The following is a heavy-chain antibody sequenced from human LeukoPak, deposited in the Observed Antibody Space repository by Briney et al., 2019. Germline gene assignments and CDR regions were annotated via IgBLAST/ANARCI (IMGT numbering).Heavy chain of an antibody. CDR1: GYTFTSYD. V-gene: IGHV1-8*01. J-gene: IGHJ4*02. CDR3: ATWSDSSGWPMFDY. CDR2: MNPNSGNT. Sequence: ASVKVSCKASGYTFTSYDINWVRQATRQGLEWIGWMNPNSGNTGYAQKFQGRVTMTRNTSISTAYMELSSLRSEDTAVYYCATWSDSSGWPMFDYWGQGTLVTVSS. D-gene: IGHD6-19*01.